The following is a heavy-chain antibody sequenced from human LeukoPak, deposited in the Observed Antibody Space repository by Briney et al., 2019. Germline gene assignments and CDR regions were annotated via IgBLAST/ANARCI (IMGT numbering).Heavy chain of an antibody. D-gene: IGHD3-22*01. CDR1: GDIVSSNSAS. CDR2: TYYRSKWRN. CDR3: ARGTGDSCKD. Sequence: SQTLSLTCAISGDIVSSNSASWNWIRRSPSRGLEWLGRTYYRSKWRNDYAVSVKSRITISPDTSKNQFSLQLNSVTPEDTAVYYCARGTGDSCKDWGLGTLVTVSS. V-gene: IGHV6-1*01. J-gene: IGHJ4*02.